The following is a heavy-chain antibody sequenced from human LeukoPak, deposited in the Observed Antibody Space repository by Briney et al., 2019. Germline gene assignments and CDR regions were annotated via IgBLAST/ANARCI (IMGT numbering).Heavy chain of an antibody. D-gene: IGHD2-15*01. CDR1: GFTFNNYW. V-gene: IGHV3-30*02. Sequence: GGSLRLSCAASGFTFNNYWMSWVRQAPGKGLEWVAFIRYDGSNKYYADSVKGRFTISRDNSKNTLYLQMNSLRAEDTAVYYCAAWWGDWGQGTLVTVSS. CDR3: AAWWGD. J-gene: IGHJ4*02. CDR2: IRYDGSNK.